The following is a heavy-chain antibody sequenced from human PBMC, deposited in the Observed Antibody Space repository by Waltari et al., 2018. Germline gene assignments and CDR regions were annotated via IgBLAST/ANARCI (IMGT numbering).Heavy chain of an antibody. CDR1: GGSLSGYH. CDR3: ARVFGYYYYYMDV. Sequence: QVQLQQWGAGLLKPSETLSLTCDVSGGSLSGYHWTWIRQPPGKGLEWIGEINESGRTTYNPSLVSRVTVSIDTANNQFSLRVRSVTAADTAVYYCARVFGYYYYYMDVWGKGTTVTISS. D-gene: IGHD3-3*01. J-gene: IGHJ6*03. CDR2: INESGRT. V-gene: IGHV4-34*02.